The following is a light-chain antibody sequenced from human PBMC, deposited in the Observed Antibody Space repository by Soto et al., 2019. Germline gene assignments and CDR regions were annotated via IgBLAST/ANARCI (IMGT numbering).Light chain of an antibody. J-gene: IGLJ1*01. CDR1: SSDVGGYNY. CDR3: SSYTRSSTL. CDR2: AVT. Sequence: QSALTQPASVSGSPGQSITISCTGTSSDVGGYNYVSWYQQHPGKAPKLMIYAVTDRPSGVSSRFSGSKSGNTASLTISGLQAEDGADYFCSSYTRSSTLFGTGTKLP. V-gene: IGLV2-14*01.